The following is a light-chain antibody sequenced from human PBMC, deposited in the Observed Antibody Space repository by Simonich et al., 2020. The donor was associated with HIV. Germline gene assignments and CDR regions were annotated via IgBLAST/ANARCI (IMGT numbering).Light chain of an antibody. J-gene: IGKJ2*01. Sequence: DIVMTQSPDSLAVSLGERATINSKYSQSVLHSYNNKNSFTWYQQNPGQPPKLLIYWAATRESGVPDRFSGSGSGTDFTLTISSLQAEDVAVYYCQQYYSSPHTFGQGTRLEIK. CDR2: WAA. CDR3: QQYYSSPHT. V-gene: IGKV4-1*01. CDR1: QSVLHSYNNKNS.